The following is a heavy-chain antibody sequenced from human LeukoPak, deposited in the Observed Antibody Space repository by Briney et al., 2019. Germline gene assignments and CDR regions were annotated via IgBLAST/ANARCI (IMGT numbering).Heavy chain of an antibody. V-gene: IGHV4-39*01. Sequence: SETLSLTCAVYGGSFSSYYWGWIRQPPGKGLEWIGSIYYSGSTYYNPSLKSRVTISVDTSKNQFSLKLSSVTAADTAVYYCASTYCSGGSCLLDPWGQGTLVTVSS. D-gene: IGHD2-15*01. CDR2: IYYSGST. J-gene: IGHJ5*02. CDR3: ASTYCSGGSCLLDP. CDR1: GGSFSSYY.